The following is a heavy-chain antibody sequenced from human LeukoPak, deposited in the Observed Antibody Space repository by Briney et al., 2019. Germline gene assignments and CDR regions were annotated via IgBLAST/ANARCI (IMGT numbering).Heavy chain of an antibody. V-gene: IGHV4-39*01. CDR3: ARQNVATTHFDY. CDR2: IYYSGST. CDR1: GGSISSSSYY. J-gene: IGHJ4*02. D-gene: IGHD5-24*01. Sequence: PSETLSLTCTVPGGSISSSSYYWGWIRQPPGKGLEWIGSIYYSGSTYYNPSLKSRGTISVDTSKNQFSLKLSSVTAADTAVYYCARQNVATTHFDYWGQGTLVTVSS.